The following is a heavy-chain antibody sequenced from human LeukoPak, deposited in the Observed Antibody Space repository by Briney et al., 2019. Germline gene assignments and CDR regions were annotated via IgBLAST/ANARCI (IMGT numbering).Heavy chain of an antibody. CDR2: ISGSGGST. CDR3: AKGDYDSSGYPIFFDY. D-gene: IGHD3-22*01. CDR1: GFTFSSYD. Sequence: GGSLRLSCAASGFTFSSYDMSWVRQAPGKGLEWVSGISGSGGSTYYADSVKGRFTISRDNSKNTLYLQMNSLRAEDTAVYYCAKGDYDSSGYPIFFDYWGQGTLVTVSS. J-gene: IGHJ4*02. V-gene: IGHV3-23*01.